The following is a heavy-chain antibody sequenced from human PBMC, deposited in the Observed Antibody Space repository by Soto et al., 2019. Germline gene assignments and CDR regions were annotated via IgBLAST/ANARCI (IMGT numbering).Heavy chain of an antibody. V-gene: IGHV4-30-4*01. CDR2: IYYSGST. D-gene: IGHD5-12*01. J-gene: IGHJ4*02. CDR1: GCSISSGDYY. Sequence: QVQLQESGPGLVKPSQTLSLPCTVSGCSISSGDYYWSWIRHPPGKGLEWIGYIYYSGSTYYNPSLKSRVTISVDTSKTQFSLKLSSVTAADTAVYYCARGYSGYDLGYFVYWGQGTLVTVSS. CDR3: ARGYSGYDLGYFVY.